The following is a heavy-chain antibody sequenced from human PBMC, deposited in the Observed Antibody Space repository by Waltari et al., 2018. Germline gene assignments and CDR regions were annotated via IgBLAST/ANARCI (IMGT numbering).Heavy chain of an antibody. CDR2: IKSNIEGGKT. V-gene: IGHV3-15*01. J-gene: IGHJ6*02. CDR1: GVSFSSRW. CDR3: VTVTGPSKGYYGMDV. Sequence: EVQLVESGGGLVQPGVSLRLSCAASGVSFSSRWMSWVRQTPGKGLEWVGQIKSNIEGGKTEDAAPVKGRFTISRDDSENTVYLQMNSLKTEDTAVYYCVTVTGPSKGYYGMDVWGQGTTVTVSS. D-gene: IGHD4-4*01.